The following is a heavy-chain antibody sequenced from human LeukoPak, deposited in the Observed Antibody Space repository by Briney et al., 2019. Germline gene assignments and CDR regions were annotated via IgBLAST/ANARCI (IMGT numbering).Heavy chain of an antibody. V-gene: IGHV4-34*01. Sequence: SETLSLTCAVYGGSFSGYYWSWIRQPPGKGLEWIGSIYHSGSTYYNPSLKSRVTISVDTSKNQFSLKLSSVTAADTAVSYCARAGLSMVRGVIIDYWGQGTLVTVSS. J-gene: IGHJ4*02. CDR1: GGSFSGYY. CDR3: ARAGLSMVRGVIIDY. D-gene: IGHD3-10*01. CDR2: IYHSGST.